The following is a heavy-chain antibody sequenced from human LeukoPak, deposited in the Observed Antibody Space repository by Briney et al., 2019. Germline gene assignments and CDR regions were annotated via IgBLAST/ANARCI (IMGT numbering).Heavy chain of an antibody. CDR3: VRRSGYDYDY. J-gene: IGHJ4*02. CDR2: INNNGGST. Sequence: GVSLRLSCSASGFTFSIYSMHWVRQAPGKGLKYVSAINNNGGSTYYADSVKGRYTISRDNSKNMLFLQMSSLRAEDTAVYYCVRRSGYDYDYWGQGTLVTVSS. CDR1: GFTFSIYS. D-gene: IGHD5-12*01. V-gene: IGHV3-64D*06.